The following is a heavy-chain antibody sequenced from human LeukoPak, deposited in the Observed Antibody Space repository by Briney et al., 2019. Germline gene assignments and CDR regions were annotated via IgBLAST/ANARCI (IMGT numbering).Heavy chain of an antibody. V-gene: IGHV3-30*04. J-gene: IGHJ6*03. CDR3: ARDRESITTTGNYYYYMDV. Sequence: GRSLRLSCAASGFIFTNYAVHWVRQTPGKGLEWVATISYDGDEKHYADSVKGRFTISRDNSRNTHSLQMNSLRPEDTGVYYCARDRESITTTGNYYYYMDVWGKGTSVTVSS. D-gene: IGHD1-1*01. CDR1: GFIFTNYA. CDR2: ISYDGDEK.